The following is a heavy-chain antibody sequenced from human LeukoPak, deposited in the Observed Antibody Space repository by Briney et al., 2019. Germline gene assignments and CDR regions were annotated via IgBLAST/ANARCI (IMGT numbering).Heavy chain of an antibody. J-gene: IGHJ3*02. CDR3: ARALRRSKWGIRYCSSTSCYGVGAFDI. CDR2: INHSGST. V-gene: IGHV4-34*01. D-gene: IGHD2-2*01. CDR1: GGSFSGYY. Sequence: SETLSLTCAVYGGSFSGYYWSWIRQPPGKGLEWIGEINHSGSTNYNPSLKSRVTISVDTSKNQFSLKLSSLTAADTAVYYCARALRRSKWGIRYCSSTSCYGVGAFDIWGQGTMVTVSS.